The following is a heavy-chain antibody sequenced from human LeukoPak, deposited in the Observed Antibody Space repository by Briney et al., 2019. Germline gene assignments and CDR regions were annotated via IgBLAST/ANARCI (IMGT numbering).Heavy chain of an antibody. J-gene: IGHJ4*02. D-gene: IGHD3-9*01. CDR1: GGTFSSYA. Sequence: SVKVSCMASGGTFSSYAISWVRQAPGQGLEWMGGIIPIFGTANYAQKFQGRVTITADESTSTAYMELSSLRSEDTAVYYCASSRSHRYFDWLFDYWGQGTLVTVSS. CDR2: IIPIFGTA. CDR3: ASSRSHRYFDWLFDY. V-gene: IGHV1-69*01.